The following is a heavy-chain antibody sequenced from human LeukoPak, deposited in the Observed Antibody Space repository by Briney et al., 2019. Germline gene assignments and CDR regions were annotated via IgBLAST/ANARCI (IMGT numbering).Heavy chain of an antibody. Sequence: ASVTVSCKASGYTFTGYYMHWVRQAPGQGLEWMGWINPNSGGTNYAQKFQGRVTMTRDTSISTAYMELSRLRSDDTAVYYCARVAPVLWFGTSYFDYWGQGTLVTVSS. CDR3: ARVAPVLWFGTSYFDY. CDR2: INPNSGGT. J-gene: IGHJ4*02. CDR1: GYTFTGYY. D-gene: IGHD3-10*01. V-gene: IGHV1-2*02.